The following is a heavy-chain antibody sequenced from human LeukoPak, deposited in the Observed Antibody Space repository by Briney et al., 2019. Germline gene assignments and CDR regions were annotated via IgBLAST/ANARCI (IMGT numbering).Heavy chain of an antibody. D-gene: IGHD4-17*01. CDR3: ATGENGDYVLYC. Sequence: ASVKVSCKVSGYTLTELSMHWVRQAPGKGLEWMGGFDPEDGETNYAQKFQGRVTMTEDTSTDTAYMELSSLRSEDTAVYYCATGENGDYVLYCWGQGVLVTVSS. J-gene: IGHJ4*02. V-gene: IGHV1-24*01. CDR1: GYTLTELS. CDR2: FDPEDGET.